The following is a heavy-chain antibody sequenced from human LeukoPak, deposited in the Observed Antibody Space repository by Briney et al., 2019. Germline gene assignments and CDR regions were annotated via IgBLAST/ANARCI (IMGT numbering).Heavy chain of an antibody. CDR3: ARMYYYGSYYMDV. D-gene: IGHD3-10*01. CDR1: GGSISSSSYY. CDR2: IYYSGST. J-gene: IGHJ6*03. Sequence: SETLSLTCTVSGGSISSSSYYWGWIRQPPGKGLEWIGSIYYSGSTYYNPSLKSRVTISVDTSKNQFSLKLSSVTAADTAVYYCARMYYYGSYYMDVWGKGTTVTISS. V-gene: IGHV4-39*01.